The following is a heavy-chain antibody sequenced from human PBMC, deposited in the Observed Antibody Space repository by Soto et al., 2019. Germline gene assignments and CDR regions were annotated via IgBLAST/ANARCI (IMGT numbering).Heavy chain of an antibody. CDR1: GDTFSSYT. J-gene: IGHJ6*02. Sequence: QVQLVQSGAEVKKPGSSVRVSCRASGDTFSSYTVNWLRQAPGQGLEWMGRIIPVLGTTDYAQKFKGRVTITTDKARKTADMELISLRSEDTAVYYCARRRYCGYDCYHKHYNGMAVWGRGTTVTVAS. V-gene: IGHV1-69*08. D-gene: IGHD2-21*02. CDR3: ARRRYCGYDCYHKHYNGMAV. CDR2: IIPVLGTT.